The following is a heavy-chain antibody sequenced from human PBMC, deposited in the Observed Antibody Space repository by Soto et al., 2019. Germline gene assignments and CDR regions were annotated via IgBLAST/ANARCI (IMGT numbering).Heavy chain of an antibody. CDR3: ARMIASALDY. J-gene: IGHJ4*02. Sequence: QVQLVQSGSEVNKPGASVKVSCKTSGYTFTLYGISWVRQAPGQGLEWMGWISTYNGNTKYAQKLQGRVTMITDTSTSTAYMELRSLKSDDTAVYYCARMIASALDYWGQGTLVTVSS. V-gene: IGHV1-18*04. D-gene: IGHD2-21*01. CDR2: ISTYNGNT. CDR1: GYTFTLYG.